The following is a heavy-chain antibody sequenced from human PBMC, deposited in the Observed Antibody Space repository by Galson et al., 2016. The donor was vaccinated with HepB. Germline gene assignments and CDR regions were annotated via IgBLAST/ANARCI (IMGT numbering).Heavy chain of an antibody. J-gene: IGHJ4*02. CDR1: GFTFRSYA. Sequence: SLRLSCAASGFTFRSYAMAWVRQAPGKGLEWVSLITDNGATAYYADSVKGRFTFSRDNSKNTVYVQMNSLRAEDTALYYCAKAGGSGWGKDFFDFRGQGTLVTVSS. CDR3: AKAGGSGWGKDFFDF. V-gene: IGHV3-23*01. CDR2: ITDNGATA. D-gene: IGHD6-19*01.